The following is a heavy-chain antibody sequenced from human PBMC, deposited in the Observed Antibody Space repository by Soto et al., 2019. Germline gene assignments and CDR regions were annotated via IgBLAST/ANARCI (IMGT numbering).Heavy chain of an antibody. D-gene: IGHD6-19*01. CDR2: ISWNSGSI. J-gene: IGHJ4*02. CDR3: AKDMGSRYSSGWYVSYFDY. CDR1: GFTFDDYA. Sequence: GGSLRLSCAASGFTFDDYAMHWARQAPGKGLEWVSGISWNSGSIGYADSVKGRFTISRDNAKNSLYLQMNSLRAEDTALYYCAKDMGSRYSSGWYVSYFDYWGQGTLVTVSS. V-gene: IGHV3-9*01.